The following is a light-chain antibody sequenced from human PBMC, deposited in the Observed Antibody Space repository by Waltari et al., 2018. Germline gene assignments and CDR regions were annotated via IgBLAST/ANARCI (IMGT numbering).Light chain of an antibody. CDR1: EDISNQ. V-gene: IGKV1-33*01. J-gene: IGKJ3*01. CDR2: DAS. Sequence: DIQLTQSPSSLFASVGDRVTIPCQASEDISNQLVWFQQKPGQAPKLLIFDASSLQPGVPSRFRGSGAGTHFTFTISSLQPEDFATFYCQQFHDLPFTFGPGTTVDIK. CDR3: QQFHDLPFT.